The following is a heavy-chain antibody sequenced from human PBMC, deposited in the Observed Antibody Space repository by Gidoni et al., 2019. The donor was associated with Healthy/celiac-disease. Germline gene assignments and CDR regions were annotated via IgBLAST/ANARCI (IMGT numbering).Heavy chain of an antibody. CDR3: AKDQLPEGSGWYGGIFDY. D-gene: IGHD6-19*01. V-gene: IGHV3-23*01. CDR2: ISGSGGST. Sequence: EVQLLASGGVLVQPGGSLRLSCAASGFPFSSYAMSWVRHAPGKGLERVSAISGSGGSTYYADSVKGRFTISRDNSKNTLYLQMNSLRAEDTAVYYCAKDQLPEGSGWYGGIFDYWGQGTLVTVSS. CDR1: GFPFSSYA. J-gene: IGHJ4*02.